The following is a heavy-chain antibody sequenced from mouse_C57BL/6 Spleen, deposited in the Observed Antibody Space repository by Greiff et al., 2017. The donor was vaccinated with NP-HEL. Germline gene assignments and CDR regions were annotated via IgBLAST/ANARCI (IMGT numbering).Heavy chain of an antibody. V-gene: IGHV6-6*01. Sequence: EVKLQESGGGLVQPGGSMKLSCAASGFTFSDAWMDWVRQSPEKGLEWVAEIRNKANNHATYYAESVKGRFTISRDDSKSSVYLQMNSLRAEDTGIYYCTRGARVVAPYAMDYWGQGTSVTVSS. J-gene: IGHJ4*01. D-gene: IGHD1-1*01. CDR2: IRNKANNHAT. CDR3: TRGARVVAPYAMDY. CDR1: GFTFSDAW.